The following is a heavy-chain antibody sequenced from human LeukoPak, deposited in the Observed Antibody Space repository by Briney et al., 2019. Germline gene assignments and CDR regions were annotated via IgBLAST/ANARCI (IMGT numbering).Heavy chain of an antibody. J-gene: IGHJ4*02. Sequence: GESLKISCKGSGYSFTSYWIAWVRQMPGKGLEWMGIIYPDDSDTRYSPSFQGQVTITADKSISTAYLQWSSLKASDNAMYYCARQYRGYSYGYFDYWGQGTLVTVSS. CDR2: IYPDDSDT. V-gene: IGHV5-51*01. D-gene: IGHD5-18*01. CDR3: ARQYRGYSYGYFDY. CDR1: GYSFTSYW.